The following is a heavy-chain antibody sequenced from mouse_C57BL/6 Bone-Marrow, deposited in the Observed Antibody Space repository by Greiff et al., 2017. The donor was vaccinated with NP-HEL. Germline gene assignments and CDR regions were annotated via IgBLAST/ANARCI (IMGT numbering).Heavy chain of an antibody. CDR2: LDPEDGET. D-gene: IGHD1-1*01. J-gene: IGHJ2*01. Sequence: VQLKESGAELVKPGASVKLSCTASGFNIKDYYMHWVKQRTEQGLEWIGRLDPEDGETKYAPKFQGKATITADTSSNTAYLQLSSLTSEDTAVYYCASAVPHYYGSPFDYWGKGTTLTVSS. CDR1: GFNIKDYY. CDR3: ASAVPHYYGSPFDY. V-gene: IGHV14-2*01.